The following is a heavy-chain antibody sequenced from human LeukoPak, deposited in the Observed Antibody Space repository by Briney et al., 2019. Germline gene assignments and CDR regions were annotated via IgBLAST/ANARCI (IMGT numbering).Heavy chain of an antibody. J-gene: IGHJ4*02. V-gene: IGHV5-51*01. D-gene: IGHD3-22*01. CDR3: ARHRAFNYYDSSGYEFDY. CDR1: GYSFTSYW. CDR2: IYPGDSDT. Sequence: GESLKISCMGSGYSFTSYWIGWVRQMPGKGLEWMGIIYPGDSDTRYSPSFQGQVTISADKSISTAYLQWSSLKASDTAMYYCARHRAFNYYDSSGYEFDYWGQGTLVTVSS.